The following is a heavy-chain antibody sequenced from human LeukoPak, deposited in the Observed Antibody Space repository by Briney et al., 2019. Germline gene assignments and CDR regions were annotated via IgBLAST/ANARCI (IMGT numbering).Heavy chain of an antibody. CDR1: GGSISSYY. CDR2: VYYSGTT. CDR3: ARGGPSYVYYGMDV. Sequence: SETLSLTCTVSGGSISSYYWSWIRQPPGKGLEWIGYVYYSGTTNYSPSLRSRVTISVDTSQNQFSLKLISVTAADTAVYFCARGGPSYVYYGMDVWGQGTTVTVSS. D-gene: IGHD3-16*01. J-gene: IGHJ6*02. V-gene: IGHV4-59*01.